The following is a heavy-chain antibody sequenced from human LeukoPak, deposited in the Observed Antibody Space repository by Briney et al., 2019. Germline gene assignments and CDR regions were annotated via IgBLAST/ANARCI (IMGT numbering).Heavy chain of an antibody. CDR1: GFTFSSYS. CDR3: ARSMVRGANLFDY. CDR2: ISSSSSYI. V-gene: IGHV3-21*01. D-gene: IGHD3-10*01. J-gene: IGHJ4*02. Sequence: GGSLRLSCAASGFTFSSYSMNWVRQAPGKGLEWVSSISSSSSYIYYADSVKGRFTISRDNAKNSLYLQMNSLRAEDTAVYYCARSMVRGANLFDYWGQGTLVTVSS.